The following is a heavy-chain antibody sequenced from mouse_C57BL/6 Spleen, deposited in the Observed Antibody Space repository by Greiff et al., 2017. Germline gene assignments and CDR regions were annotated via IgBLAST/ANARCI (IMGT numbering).Heavy chain of an antibody. Sequence: EVKLVESGGGLVQPGGSLSLSCAASGFTFTDYYMSWVRQPPGKALEWLGFLRNKANGYTTEYSASVQGRFTISRDNSQSILYLQMNALRAEDSATYYCARSGTGDWYFDVWGTGTTVTVSS. V-gene: IGHV7-3*01. J-gene: IGHJ1*03. CDR3: ARSGTGDWYFDV. CDR2: LRNKANGYTT. D-gene: IGHD3-3*01. CDR1: GFTFTDYY.